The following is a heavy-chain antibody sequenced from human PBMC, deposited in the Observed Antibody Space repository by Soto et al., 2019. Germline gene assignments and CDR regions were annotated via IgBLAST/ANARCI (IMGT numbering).Heavy chain of an antibody. CDR2: MNPNSGNT. J-gene: IGHJ4*02. CDR3: ARGLLNRGLVATL. Sequence: VHLVQSGAEVKKPGPSVKVSCKDSGDMFTSYDINWVRQGTRQGLVWLGRMNPNSGNTGYAQNFQGRVSMTRDKSISTAYLELSSLTSDEPTMYYCARGLLNRGLVATLWGQGTPVIVSS. CDR1: GDMFTSYD. D-gene: IGHD3-10*01. V-gene: IGHV1-8*01.